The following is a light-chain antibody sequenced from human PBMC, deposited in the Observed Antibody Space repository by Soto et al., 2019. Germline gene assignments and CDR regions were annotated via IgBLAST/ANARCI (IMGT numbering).Light chain of an antibody. CDR3: QQTNRYPNT. Sequence: DVQLTHSPSFLSASVGDRVTITCRASHDISIALAWYQQKPGKAPRVLIHAASTLQSGVPSRFSGSGSGTEFPPPNHSLQPEDFATFFRQQTNRYPNTFGQGNRLEI. CDR2: AAS. V-gene: IGKV1-9*01. J-gene: IGKJ5*01. CDR1: HDISIA.